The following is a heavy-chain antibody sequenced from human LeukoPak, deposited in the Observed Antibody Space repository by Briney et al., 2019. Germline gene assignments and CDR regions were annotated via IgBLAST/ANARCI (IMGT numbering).Heavy chain of an antibody. Sequence: PGGSLRLSCAASGFTFSSYAMSWVRQAPGKGLEWVSAISGSGGSTYYADSVKGRFTISRDNSKNTLYLQMNSLRAGDTAVYYCAKAKTTETYYYYGMDVWGQGTTVTVSS. CDR3: AKAKTTETYYYYGMDV. J-gene: IGHJ6*02. CDR1: GFTFSSYA. D-gene: IGHD4-17*01. CDR2: ISGSGGST. V-gene: IGHV3-23*01.